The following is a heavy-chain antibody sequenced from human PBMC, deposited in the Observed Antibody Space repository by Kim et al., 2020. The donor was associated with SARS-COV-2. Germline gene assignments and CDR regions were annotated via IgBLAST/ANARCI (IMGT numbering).Heavy chain of an antibody. V-gene: IGHV3-21*01. Sequence: GGSLRLSCAASGFTFSSYSMNWVRQAPGKGLEWVSSISSSSSYIYYADSVKGRFTISRDNAKNSLYLQMNSLRAEDTAVYYCARARTVTYYYYYMDVWGKGTTVTVSS. CDR3: ARARTVTYYYYYMDV. D-gene: IGHD4-17*01. J-gene: IGHJ6*03. CDR2: ISSSSSYI. CDR1: GFTFSSYS.